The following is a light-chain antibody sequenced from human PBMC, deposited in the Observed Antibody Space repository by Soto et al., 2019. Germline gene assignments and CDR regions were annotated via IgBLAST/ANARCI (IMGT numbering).Light chain of an antibody. CDR2: YDD. CDR3: AAWDDSLNGVV. J-gene: IGLJ2*01. V-gene: IGLV1-36*01. CDR1: RSNIGNNA. Sequence: PPSVSEAPRQRFTISCSGSRSNIGNNAVNWYQQLPGKAPKLLIYYDDLLPSGVSDRFSGSKSGTSASLAISGLQSEDEADYYCAAWDDSLNGVVFGGGTKVTVL.